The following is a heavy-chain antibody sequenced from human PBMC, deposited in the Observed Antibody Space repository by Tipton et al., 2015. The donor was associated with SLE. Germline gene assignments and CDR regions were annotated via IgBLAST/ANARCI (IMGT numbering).Heavy chain of an antibody. Sequence: TLSLTCSVSGDSIPSSDCFWAWIRHSPGKGLEWIGNIYYSSGTRYYNPSLSGRVTMSLDTSKNQISLSLTSVTAADTALYFCARRRAGARARYYDNWGQGTLVTVSS. CDR2: IYYSSGTR. CDR1: GDSIPSSDCF. V-gene: IGHV4-39*07. D-gene: IGHD1-26*01. J-gene: IGHJ4*02. CDR3: ARRRAGARARYYDN.